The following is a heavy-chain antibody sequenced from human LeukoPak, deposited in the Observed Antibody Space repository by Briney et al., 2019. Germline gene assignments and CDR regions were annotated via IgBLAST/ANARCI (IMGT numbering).Heavy chain of an antibody. CDR2: ISGSGGST. CDR3: VRACGGDCYLADY. Sequence: GGSLRLSCAASGFTFSSYAMSWVRQAPGKGLEWVSAISGSGGSTYYADSVKGRFTISRDNSKNTLYLQMNSLRAEDTAVYYCVRACGGDCYLADYWGQGTLVTVSS. J-gene: IGHJ4*02. V-gene: IGHV3-23*01. CDR1: GFTFSSYA. D-gene: IGHD2-21*02.